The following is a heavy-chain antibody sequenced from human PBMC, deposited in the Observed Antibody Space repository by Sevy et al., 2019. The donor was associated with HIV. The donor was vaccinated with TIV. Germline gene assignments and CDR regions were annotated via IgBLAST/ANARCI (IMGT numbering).Heavy chain of an antibody. V-gene: IGHV3-23*01. Sequence: GGSLRLSCAASGFTFSSYAMSWVRQAPGKGLEWVSAISGSGGSTYYADSVKGRFTISRDNSKNTLYLQMNSLRAKDTAVYYCAKVFGYYYDSSGDIDYWGQGTLVTVSS. D-gene: IGHD3-22*01. CDR3: AKVFGYYYDSSGDIDY. J-gene: IGHJ4*02. CDR2: ISGSGGST. CDR1: GFTFSSYA.